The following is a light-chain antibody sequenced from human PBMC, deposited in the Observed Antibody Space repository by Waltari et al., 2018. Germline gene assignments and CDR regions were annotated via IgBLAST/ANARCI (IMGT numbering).Light chain of an antibody. CDR2: GVR. J-gene: IGLJ3*02. Sequence: QSALTQPASVSGSPGQSITLSCTGTSSDVGAHNYVSWYQQHPGKAPKLIIFGVRNRPPGGSHRFSGSKSDNTASLTISGLQADDEADYYCHSYRSSDTLGVFGGGTKLTVL. CDR1: SSDVGAHNY. CDR3: HSYRSSDTLGV. V-gene: IGLV2-14*01.